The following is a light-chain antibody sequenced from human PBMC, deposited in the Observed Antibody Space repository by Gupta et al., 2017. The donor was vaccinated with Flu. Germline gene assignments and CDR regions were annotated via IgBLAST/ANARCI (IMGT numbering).Light chain of an antibody. CDR1: KLGEKY. Sequence: GDKLGEKYTSWYQQRPGLSPVLVIFEGNRRPSGIPERFSGSTSGNTATLTISGTPPLDEADYYCQAWDSSTAEVVFGGGTKLTVL. V-gene: IGLV3-1*01. J-gene: IGLJ2*01. CDR3: QAWDSSTAEVV. CDR2: EGN.